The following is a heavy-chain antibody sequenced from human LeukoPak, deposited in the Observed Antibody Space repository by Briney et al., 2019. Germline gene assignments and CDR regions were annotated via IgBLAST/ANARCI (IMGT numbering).Heavy chain of an antibody. CDR1: GFTFSNYA. CDR2: ISGSASST. Sequence: GGSLRLSCAASGFTFSNYAMSWVRQAPGKGLEWVSGISGSASSTYYADSVKGRFTISRDNAKNSLYLQMNSLRAEDTAVYYCARDRGGYFDYWGQGTLVTVSS. CDR3: ARDRGGYFDY. V-gene: IGHV3-23*01. J-gene: IGHJ4*02. D-gene: IGHD3-10*01.